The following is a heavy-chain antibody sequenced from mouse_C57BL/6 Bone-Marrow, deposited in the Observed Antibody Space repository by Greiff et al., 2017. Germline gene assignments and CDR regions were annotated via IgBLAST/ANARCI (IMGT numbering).Heavy chain of an antibody. Sequence: QVQLQQSGPGLVQPSQSLSITCTVSGFSLTSYGVHWVRQSPGKGLEWLGVIWSGGSTDYNAAFISRLSISKDNSKSQVFFKMNSLQADDTAIYYCARNDPYYYGSSLYAMDYWGQGTSVTVSS. D-gene: IGHD1-1*01. CDR3: ARNDPYYYGSSLYAMDY. CDR1: GFSLTSYG. V-gene: IGHV2-2*01. CDR2: IWSGGST. J-gene: IGHJ4*01.